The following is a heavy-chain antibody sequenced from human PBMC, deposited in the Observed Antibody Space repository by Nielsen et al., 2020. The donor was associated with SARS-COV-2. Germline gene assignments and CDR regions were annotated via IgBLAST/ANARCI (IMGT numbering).Heavy chain of an antibody. V-gene: IGHV3-23*01. CDR3: TRDIAPADY. D-gene: IGHD2-2*01. Sequence: GESLKISCAASGFTFSGYVMNWVRQAPGEGLQWVSGISGGGTTTYYSDSVKGRFTISRDYSKNTVSLQMSSLRVEDSGVYYCTRDIAPADYWGQGTLVTVSS. CDR1: GFTFSGYV. CDR2: ISGGGTTT. J-gene: IGHJ4*02.